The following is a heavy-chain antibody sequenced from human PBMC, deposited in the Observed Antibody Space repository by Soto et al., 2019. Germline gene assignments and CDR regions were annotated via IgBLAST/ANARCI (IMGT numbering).Heavy chain of an antibody. D-gene: IGHD3-3*01. CDR1: GFTFNTYS. Sequence: GGSLRLSCEASGFTFNTYSMHWVRQPPGKGLEWLAAIWYDGTQKYYADSVKGRFTISRDNAKNSLYLQMNSLRAEDTAVYYCARDLNDFWSGYYSPWGQGTLVTVSS. V-gene: IGHV3-33*01. CDR3: ARDLNDFWSGYYSP. CDR2: IWYDGTQK. J-gene: IGHJ5*02.